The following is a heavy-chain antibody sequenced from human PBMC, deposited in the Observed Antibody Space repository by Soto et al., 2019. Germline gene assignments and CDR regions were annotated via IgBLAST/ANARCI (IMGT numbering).Heavy chain of an antibody. CDR3: ARRSVHSEAPFDE. V-gene: IGHV4-39*01. J-gene: IGHJ4*02. D-gene: IGHD6-19*01. CDR2: IYYSGNA. CDR1: GESIKSSSHY. Sequence: QLQMQESGPGLVRTSETLSLTCTVSGESIKSSSHYWGWIRQPPGERLEWIGNIYYSGNAYYNPSLKPRATISVDTSKSQFSLNLKSVTVADTAVYFCARRSVHSEAPFDEWGQGTLVTVSP.